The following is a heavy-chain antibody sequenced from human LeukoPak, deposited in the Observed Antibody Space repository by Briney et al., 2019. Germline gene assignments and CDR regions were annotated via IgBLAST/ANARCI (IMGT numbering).Heavy chain of an antibody. D-gene: IGHD5-18*01. Sequence: GGSLRLSCAASGFTFNTYWMSWVRQAPGKGLEWVANIKEDGSAKNYMDSVKGRFTISRDNAKNSLYLQMNSLRGEDTAVYYCARGGKSYGDYWGQGTLVTVSS. J-gene: IGHJ4*02. V-gene: IGHV3-7*01. CDR1: GFTFNTYW. CDR2: IKEDGSAK. CDR3: ARGGKSYGDY.